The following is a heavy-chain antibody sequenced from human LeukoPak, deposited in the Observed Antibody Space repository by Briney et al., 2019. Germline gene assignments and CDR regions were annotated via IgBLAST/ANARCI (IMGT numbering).Heavy chain of an antibody. CDR2: IYYSGST. J-gene: IGHJ6*02. Sequence: SETLSLTCTVSGGSISSYYWSWIRQPPGKGLEWIGYIYYSGSTNYNPSLKSRVTISVDTSKNQFSLKLSSVTAADTAVYYCARDPTYCGGDCYSHYGMDVWGQGTTVTVSS. V-gene: IGHV4-59*01. D-gene: IGHD2-21*02. CDR3: ARDPTYCGGDCYSHYGMDV. CDR1: GGSISSYY.